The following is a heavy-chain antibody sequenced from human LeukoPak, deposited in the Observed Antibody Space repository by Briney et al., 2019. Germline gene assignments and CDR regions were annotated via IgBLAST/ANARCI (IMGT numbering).Heavy chain of an antibody. CDR1: GLSVRDFE. Sequence: LGGSLRLSCVGSGLSVRDFEMNWVRQAPGKGLEWVAHIRADGTTKWYADSVRGRFNIARDNARNSLFLQMNSLRAEDTATYYCSRRFRDWGQGILVTVSS. CDR3: SRRFRD. V-gene: IGHV3-48*03. D-gene: IGHD5-24*01. J-gene: IGHJ4*02. CDR2: IRADGTTK.